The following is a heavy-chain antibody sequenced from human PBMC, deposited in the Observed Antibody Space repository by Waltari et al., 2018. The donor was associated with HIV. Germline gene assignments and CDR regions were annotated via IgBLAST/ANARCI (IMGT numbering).Heavy chain of an antibody. CDR1: GYIFTRYG. D-gene: IGHD1-26*01. CDR2: ISTFNGNS. V-gene: IGHV1-18*01. J-gene: IGHJ4*02. CDR3: AREKGSGSYFYLDD. Sequence: QVQLVQSGAEVKQPGASVKISCKASGYIFTRYGIGWVRQAAGQGLEWMGWISTFNGNSYYAETLQGRVTLTTDTSTSTVSLELRSLKYDDTAVYYCAREKGSGSYFYLDDWGQGTLVTVSS.